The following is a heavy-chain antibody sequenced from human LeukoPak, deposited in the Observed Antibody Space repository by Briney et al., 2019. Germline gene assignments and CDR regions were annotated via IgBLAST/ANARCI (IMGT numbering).Heavy chain of an antibody. D-gene: IGHD6-19*01. CDR2: IKQDGSEK. CDR3: ARETDSSGWFVGDY. J-gene: IGHJ4*02. V-gene: IGHV3-7*01. CDR1: GFTFSSYW. Sequence: GGSLRLSCAASGFTFSSYWMSWVRQAPGKGLEWVANIKQDGSEKYYVDSMKGRFTISRDNAKNSLYLQMDSLRAEDTAVYYCARETDSSGWFVGDYWGQGTLVTVSS.